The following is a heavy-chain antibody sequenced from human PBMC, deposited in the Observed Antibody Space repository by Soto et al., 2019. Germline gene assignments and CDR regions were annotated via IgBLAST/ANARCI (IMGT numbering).Heavy chain of an antibody. Sequence: SGNPSLTLPLSRWSLSRKYLNSGPRPPGKGLEWIGYIYYSGTTNYNPSLKSRVTISLDTPKNQFSLKLSSVTAADTAVYYCAGSYDYGDYAFDLWGQGTLVTVSS. CDR1: RWSLSRKY. CDR2: IYYSGTT. J-gene: IGHJ4*02. V-gene: IGHV4-59*08. CDR3: AGSYDYGDYAFDL. D-gene: IGHD4-17*01.